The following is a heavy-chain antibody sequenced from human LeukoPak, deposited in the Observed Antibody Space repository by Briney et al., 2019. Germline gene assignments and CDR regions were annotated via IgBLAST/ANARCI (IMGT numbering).Heavy chain of an antibody. CDR3: ARRGYGGNPDYYYGMDV. CDR1: GGSISSYY. D-gene: IGHD4-23*01. J-gene: IGHJ6*02. Sequence: PSETLSLTCTVSGGSISSYYWSWIRQPPGKGLEWIGYIYYSGSTNYNPSLKSRVTISVDTSKNQFSLKLSSVTAADTAVYYCARRGYGGNPDYYYGMDVWGQGTTVTVSS. V-gene: IGHV4-59*01. CDR2: IYYSGST.